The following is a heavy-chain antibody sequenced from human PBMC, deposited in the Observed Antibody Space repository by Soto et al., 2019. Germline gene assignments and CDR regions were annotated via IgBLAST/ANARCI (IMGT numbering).Heavy chain of an antibody. CDR1: GFTFSSYA. V-gene: IGHV3-23*01. CDR2: ISGSGGST. D-gene: IGHD1-1*01. Sequence: GGSLRLSCAASGFTFSSYAMSWVRQAPGKGLEWVSAISGSGGSTYYADSVKGRFTISRDNSKNTLYLQMNSLRAEDTAVYYCAKDQGNLKVRYMDVWGKGTTVTVSS. CDR3: AKDQGNLKVRYMDV. J-gene: IGHJ6*03.